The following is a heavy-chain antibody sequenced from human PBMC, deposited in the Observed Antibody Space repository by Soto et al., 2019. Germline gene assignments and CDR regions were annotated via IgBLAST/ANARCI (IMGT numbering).Heavy chain of an antibody. J-gene: IGHJ4*02. Sequence: SETLSLTCTVSGISVSTSDHYWSWIRQPPGKGLEWIGEINHSGSTNYNPSLKSRVTISVDTSKNQFSLKLSSVTAADTAVYYCARGTPEPYSSSWYYFDYWGQGTLVTVSS. D-gene: IGHD6-13*01. CDR3: ARGTPEPYSSSWYYFDY. V-gene: IGHV4-34*01. CDR1: GISVSTSDHY. CDR2: INHSGST.